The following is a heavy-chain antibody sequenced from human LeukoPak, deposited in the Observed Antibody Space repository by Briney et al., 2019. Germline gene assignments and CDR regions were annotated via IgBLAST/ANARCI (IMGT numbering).Heavy chain of an antibody. CDR2: INTNTGNP. Sequence: ASVKVSCKASGYTFTSYAMNWVRQAPGQGLEWMGWINTNTGNPTYAQGFTGRFVFSLDTSVSTAYLQISSLKAEDTAVYYCARDRNSSSWYWAYYYYYGMDVWSQGTTVTVSS. D-gene: IGHD6-13*01. CDR3: ARDRNSSSWYWAYYYYYGMDV. J-gene: IGHJ6*02. CDR1: GYTFTSYA. V-gene: IGHV7-4-1*02.